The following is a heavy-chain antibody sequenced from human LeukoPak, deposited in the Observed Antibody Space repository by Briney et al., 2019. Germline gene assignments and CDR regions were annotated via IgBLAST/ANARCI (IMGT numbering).Heavy chain of an antibody. CDR1: GFTFSSYA. V-gene: IGHV4-39*07. D-gene: IGHD1-1*01. J-gene: IGHJ4*02. Sequence: GSLRLSCAASGFTFSSYAMSWVRQAPGKGLEWIGSIYYSGTTYYTPSLKSRVTVSVDTSKNQFSLKLNSVTAADTAVYYCTAERAGTIVDYWGQGTLVTVSS. CDR3: TAERAGTIVDY. CDR2: IYYSGTT.